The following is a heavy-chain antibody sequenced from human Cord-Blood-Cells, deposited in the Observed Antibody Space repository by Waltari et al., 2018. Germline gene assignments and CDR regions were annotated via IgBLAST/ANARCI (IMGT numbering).Heavy chain of an antibody. V-gene: IGHV4-4*03. CDR3: ARDLGIRGDY. CDR2: ISHSGST. Sequence: QVQLQQSGPGLVQPPGALSLTCAVSGGAISSSNWWIGVRQPPGKGLEWIGEISHSGSTTHNPSRKSRVTISVDKSKNQFSLKLSSVTAADTAVYYCARDLGIRGDYWGQGTLVTVSS. J-gene: IGHJ4*02. CDR1: GGAISSSNW. D-gene: IGHD7-27*01.